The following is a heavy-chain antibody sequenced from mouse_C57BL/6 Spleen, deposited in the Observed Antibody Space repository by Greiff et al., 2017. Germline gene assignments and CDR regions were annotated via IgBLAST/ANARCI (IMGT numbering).Heavy chain of an antibody. Sequence: VQLQQSGAELARPGASVKLSCKASGYTFTSYGISWVKQRTGQGLEWIGEIYPRSGNTYYNEKFKGKGTLTADKSSSTAYMELRSLTSEDSAVYFCAGGSRGDFDDWGQGTTLTVSS. CDR1: GYTFTSYG. D-gene: IGHD1-1*01. V-gene: IGHV1-81*01. J-gene: IGHJ2*01. CDR3: AGGSRGDFDD. CDR2: IYPRSGNT.